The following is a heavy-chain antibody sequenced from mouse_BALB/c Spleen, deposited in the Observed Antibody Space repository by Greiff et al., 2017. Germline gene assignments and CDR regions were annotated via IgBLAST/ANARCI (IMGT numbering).Heavy chain of an antibody. J-gene: IGHJ4*01. CDR2: ISSGGST. V-gene: IGHV5-6-5*01. CDR3: ARRRMTSYAMDY. Sequence: EVQRVESGGGLVKPGGSLKLSCAASGFTFSSYAMSWVRQTPEKRLEWVASISSGGSTYYPDSVKGRFTISRDNARNILYLQMSSLRSEDTAMYYCARRRMTSYAMDYWGQGTSVTVSS. CDR1: GFTFSSYA.